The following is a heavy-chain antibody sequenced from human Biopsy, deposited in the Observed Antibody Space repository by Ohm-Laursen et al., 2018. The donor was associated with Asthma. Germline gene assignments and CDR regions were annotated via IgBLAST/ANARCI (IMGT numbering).Heavy chain of an antibody. CDR2: SSWDGSTT. V-gene: IGHV3-43*01. D-gene: IGHD1-14*01. CDR3: AKDIGTRLGDAFDV. CDR1: GFKFGDYT. J-gene: IGHJ3*01. Sequence: SLRLSCTASGFKFGDYTMHWVRQGPGKGLEWVGLSSWDGSTTAYAHSVRGRVTISRDNSKNSLYLQINSLRAEDTALYYCAKDIGTRLGDAFDVWGQGTAVTVSS.